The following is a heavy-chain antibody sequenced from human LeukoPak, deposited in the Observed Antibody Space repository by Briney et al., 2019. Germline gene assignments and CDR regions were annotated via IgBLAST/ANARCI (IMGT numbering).Heavy chain of an antibody. D-gene: IGHD1-26*01. Sequence: GASVKVSCKASGYTFTGYYMHWVRQGPGQGLEWMGRINPNSGGTNYAQKFQGRVTMTRDTSISTAYMELSRLRSDDTAVYYCAREGYSGSYDFDYWGQGTLVTVSS. CDR1: GYTFTGYY. V-gene: IGHV1-2*06. CDR2: INPNSGGT. CDR3: AREGYSGSYDFDY. J-gene: IGHJ4*02.